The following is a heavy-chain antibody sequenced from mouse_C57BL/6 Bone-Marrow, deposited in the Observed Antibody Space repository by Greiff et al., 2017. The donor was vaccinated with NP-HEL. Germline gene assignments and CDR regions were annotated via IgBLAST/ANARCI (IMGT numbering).Heavy chain of an antibody. D-gene: IGHD2-5*01. CDR1: GYSITSGYY. CDR2: ISYDGSN. J-gene: IGHJ3*01. V-gene: IGHV3-6*01. Sequence: EVQLQQSGPGLVKPSQSLSLTCSVTGYSITSGYYWNWIRQFPGNKLEWMGYISYDGSNNYNPSLKNRISITRDTSKNQFFLKLNSVTTEDTATYYCARAPAYYSNYEFAYWGQGTLVTVSA. CDR3: ARAPAYYSNYEFAY.